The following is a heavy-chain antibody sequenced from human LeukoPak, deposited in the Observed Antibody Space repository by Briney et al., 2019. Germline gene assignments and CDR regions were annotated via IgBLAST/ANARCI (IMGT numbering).Heavy chain of an antibody. D-gene: IGHD3-10*01. CDR2: ISSSSSYI. V-gene: IGHV3-21*01. CDR3: ARDDERWFGELSPNYFDY. J-gene: IGHJ4*02. Sequence: GGSLRLSCAASGFTFSSYSMNWVRQAPGKGLEWVSSISSSSSYIYYADSVKGRFTISRDNAKNSLYLQMNSLRAEDTAVYYCARDDERWFGELSPNYFDYWGQGTLVTVSS. CDR1: GFTFSSYS.